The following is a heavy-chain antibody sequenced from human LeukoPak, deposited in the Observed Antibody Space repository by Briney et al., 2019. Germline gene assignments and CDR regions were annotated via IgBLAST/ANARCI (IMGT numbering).Heavy chain of an antibody. D-gene: IGHD6-13*01. CDR3: AREDIAAAGNPFDY. CDR1: GGSISSYY. V-gene: IGHV4-4*07. Sequence: PSETLSLTCTVSGGSISSYYWSWIRQPAGKGLEWIGRIYTSGSTNYNPSLKSRVTMPVDTSKNQFSLKLSSVTAADTAVYYCAREDIAAAGNPFDYWGQGTLVTVSS. CDR2: IYTSGST. J-gene: IGHJ4*02.